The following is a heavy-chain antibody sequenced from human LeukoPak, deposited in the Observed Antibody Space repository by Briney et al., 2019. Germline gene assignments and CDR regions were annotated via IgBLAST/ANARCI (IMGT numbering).Heavy chain of an antibody. J-gene: IGHJ6*02. CDR3: ARDARFGDNYYFGVDV. CDR2: ISAYNGNT. CDR1: GYTFTSYG. Sequence: ASVKVSCKASGYTFTSYGISWVRQAPGQGLEWMGWISAYNGNTNYAQKPQGRVTMTTDTSTSTAYMELRSLRSDDTAVFYCARDARFGDNYYFGVDVWGQGTTVTVSS. D-gene: IGHD3-16*01. V-gene: IGHV1-18*01.